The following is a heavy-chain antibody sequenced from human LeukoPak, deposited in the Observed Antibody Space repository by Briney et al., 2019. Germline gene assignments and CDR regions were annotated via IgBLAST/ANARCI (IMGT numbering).Heavy chain of an antibody. CDR3: TRDYYYRMDV. Sequence: GGSLRLSCAASGFTFSSYWMSWVRQPPGKGLEWVANINQDGSEKYYVDSVKGRFTISRDNAKNSLYLQMNSLRAEDTAVYHCTRDYYYRMDVWGKGTTVTVSS. CDR2: INQDGSEK. J-gene: IGHJ6*04. V-gene: IGHV3-7*01. CDR1: GFTFSSYW.